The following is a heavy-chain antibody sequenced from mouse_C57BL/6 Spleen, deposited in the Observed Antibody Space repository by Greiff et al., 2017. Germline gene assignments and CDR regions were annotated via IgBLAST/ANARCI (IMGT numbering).Heavy chain of an antibody. CDR3: ATYSNDEAWFAY. J-gene: IGHJ3*01. D-gene: IGHD2-12*01. CDR2: ILPGSGST. Sequence: VQLLQSGAGLMKPGASLKLSCTATGFTFTGYWIEWVRQGPGHGLEWIGEILPGSGSTNYNEKFKGKATFTADTSSNTASMQLSSLTTEDSAIYYCATYSNDEAWFAYWGQGTLVTVSA. V-gene: IGHV1-9*01. CDR1: GFTFTGYW.